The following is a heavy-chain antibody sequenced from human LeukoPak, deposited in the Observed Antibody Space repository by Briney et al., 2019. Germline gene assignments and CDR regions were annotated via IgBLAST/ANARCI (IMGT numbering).Heavy chain of an antibody. Sequence: SETLSLTCAVYGGSFSGYYWSWIRQPPGKGREWIGEINHGGSTNYNPSLKSPVTISVDTSKNQFSLKLSSVTAADTAVYYCARGGYSYGYIDYWGQGTLVTVSS. V-gene: IGHV4-34*01. D-gene: IGHD5-18*01. CDR3: ARGGYSYGYIDY. J-gene: IGHJ4*02. CDR2: INHGGST. CDR1: GGSFSGYY.